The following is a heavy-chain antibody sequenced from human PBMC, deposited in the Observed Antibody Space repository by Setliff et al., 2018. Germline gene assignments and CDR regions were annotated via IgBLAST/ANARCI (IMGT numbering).Heavy chain of an antibody. CDR1: GFNFSNYA. CDR2: ISGSGGST. J-gene: IGHJ4*02. D-gene: IGHD3-9*01. CDR3: AKGPYYDILTGFQYYSDY. Sequence: GGSLRLSCAASGFNFSNYAMNWVRQTPEKGLEWVSAISGSGGSTYYADSVKGRFTISRDNSKNTLYLQMNSLRAEDTAVYYCAKGPYYDILTGFQYYSDYWGQGTLVTVSS. V-gene: IGHV3-23*01.